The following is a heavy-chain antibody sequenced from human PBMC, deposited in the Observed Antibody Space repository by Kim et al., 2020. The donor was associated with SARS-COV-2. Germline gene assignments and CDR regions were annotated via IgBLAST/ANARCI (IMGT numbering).Heavy chain of an antibody. CDR3: VLNFWAGVDY. CDR2: IYSSI. CDR1: GFTFSSYS. D-gene: IGHD6-19*01. V-gene: IGHV3-21*04. J-gene: IGHJ4*02. Sequence: GGSLRLSCAASGFTFSSYSMNWVRQAPGKGLEWISSIYSSIYYADSVKGRFTISRDNAKKSVYLHIDSLRVEDTAVYYCVLNFWAGVDYWCQGTLVTVSS.